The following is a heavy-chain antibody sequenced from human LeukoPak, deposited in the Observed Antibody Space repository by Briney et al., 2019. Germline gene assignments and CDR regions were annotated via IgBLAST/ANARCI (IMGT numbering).Heavy chain of an antibody. CDR2: IYTSGST. D-gene: IGHD6-13*01. J-gene: IGHJ3*02. CDR3: ARCLGFLIGSSWYPDAFDI. V-gene: IGHV4-4*07. Sequence: SETLSLTCTVSGGSISSYYWSWIRQPAGKGLEWIGRIYTSGSTNYNPSLKSRVTISVDTSKNQFSLKLSSVTAADTAVYYCARCLGFLIGSSWYPDAFDIWGQGTMVTVSS. CDR1: GGSISSYY.